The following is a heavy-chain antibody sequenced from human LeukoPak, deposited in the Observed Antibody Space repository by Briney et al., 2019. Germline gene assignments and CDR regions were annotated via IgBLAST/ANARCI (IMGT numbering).Heavy chain of an antibody. CDR3: ASLMTTTHYYYMDV. J-gene: IGHJ6*03. D-gene: IGHD1-1*01. Sequence: GGSLRLSCAASGLSVSSKYMSWVRRAPGKGLEWVSGIFSGDSAYHADSVKGRFTISRDISKNTLYLQMNSLRPEDTAVYFCASLMTTTHYYYMDVWGKGTTVTVSS. V-gene: IGHV3-53*01. CDR1: GLSVSSKY. CDR2: IFSGDSA.